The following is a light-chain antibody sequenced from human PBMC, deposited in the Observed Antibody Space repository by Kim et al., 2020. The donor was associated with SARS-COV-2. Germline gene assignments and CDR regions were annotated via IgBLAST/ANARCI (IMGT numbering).Light chain of an antibody. J-gene: IGLJ2*01. V-gene: IGLV6-57*03. Sequence: GKTGTISCSRSRGSIDDNYVQWYQQRPGGVPTTVIYEDDQRPSGVSDRFSGSIDNSSNSASLTISGLRTEDEADYYCQSYNRDNVIFGGGTQLTVL. CDR1: RGSIDDNY. CDR3: QSYNRDNVI. CDR2: EDD.